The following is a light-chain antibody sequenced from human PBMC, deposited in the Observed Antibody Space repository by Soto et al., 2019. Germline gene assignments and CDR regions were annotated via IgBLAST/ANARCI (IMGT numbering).Light chain of an antibody. CDR2: IAS. Sequence: EIVLTQSPGTLSLSPGERATLSFRASLSVSANNLAWYQQKTGQAPRLLIYIASSRATGIPDRFSGSGSGTDFTLTISRLEPEDLAVYYCQQYGSSPRTFGRGTKVDIK. J-gene: IGKJ1*01. CDR3: QQYGSSPRT. CDR1: LSVSANN. V-gene: IGKV3-20*01.